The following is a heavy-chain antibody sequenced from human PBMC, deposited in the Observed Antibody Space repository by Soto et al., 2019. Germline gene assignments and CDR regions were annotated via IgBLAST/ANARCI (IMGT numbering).Heavy chain of an antibody. D-gene: IGHD2-2*01. CDR2: ISYDGSNK. CDR3: AKVPAAIYNWFYP. Sequence: QVQLVESGGGVVQPGRSLRLSCAASGFTFSSYGMHWVRQAPGKGLECVAVISYDGSNKYYADSVKVRFTISRDNSNNTLDLQMNSLRAEDTAVYYCAKVPAAIYNWFYPWGQVSMVTVSS. CDR1: GFTFSSYG. V-gene: IGHV3-30*18. J-gene: IGHJ5*02.